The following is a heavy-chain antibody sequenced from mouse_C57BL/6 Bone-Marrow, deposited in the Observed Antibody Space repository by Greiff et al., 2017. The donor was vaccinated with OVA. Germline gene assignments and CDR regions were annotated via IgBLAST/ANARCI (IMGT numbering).Heavy chain of an antibody. CDR1: GYSITSGYY. CDR3: ARVHGNYYFDY. D-gene: IGHD2-1*01. V-gene: IGHV3-6*01. Sequence: EVQLQESGPGLVKPSQSLSLTCSVTGYSITSGYYWNWIRQFPGNKLEWMGYISYDGSNNYNPSLKNRISITRDTSKNQFFLKLNSVTTEDTATYYCARVHGNYYFDYWGQGTTLTVSS. CDR2: ISYDGSN. J-gene: IGHJ2*01.